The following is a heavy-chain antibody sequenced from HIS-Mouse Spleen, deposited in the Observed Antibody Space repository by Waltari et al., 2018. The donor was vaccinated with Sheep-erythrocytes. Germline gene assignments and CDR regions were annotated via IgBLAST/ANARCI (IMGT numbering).Heavy chain of an antibody. D-gene: IGHD3-3*01. V-gene: IGHV2-5*02. CDR1: GFSLSTSGVG. CDR2: IYWDDDK. CDR3: AHVSENYDFWSGYYGYNWLDP. J-gene: IGHJ5*02. Sequence: QITLKESGPTLVKPTQTLTLTCTFSGFSLSTSGVGVGWIRQPPVKALEWLALIYWDDDKRYSPSLEGRLTINKDTSKNQLILTMTNMNTVDTATYYCAHVSENYDFWSGYYGYNWLDPWGQGTLVTVSS.